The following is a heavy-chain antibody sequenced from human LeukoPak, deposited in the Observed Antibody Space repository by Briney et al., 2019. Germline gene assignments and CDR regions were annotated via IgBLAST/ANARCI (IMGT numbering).Heavy chain of an antibody. Sequence: SETLSLTCAVYGGSFSGYYWSWIRQPPGKGLEWIGSIYYSGSTYYNPSLKSRVTISVDTSRNQFSLKLSSVTAADTAVYYCASYSGYSSGWYFSIYWGQGTLVTVSS. J-gene: IGHJ4*02. CDR2: IYYSGST. V-gene: IGHV4-34*01. D-gene: IGHD6-19*01. CDR1: GGSFSGYY. CDR3: ASYSGYSSGWYFSIY.